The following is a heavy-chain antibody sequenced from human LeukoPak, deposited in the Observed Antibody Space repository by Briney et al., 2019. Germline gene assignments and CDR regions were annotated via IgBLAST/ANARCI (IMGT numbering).Heavy chain of an antibody. V-gene: IGHV4-34*01. J-gene: IGHJ3*02. Sequence: SETLSLTCNVSGGSFSGYYWTWIRQPPKKGLEWIGEVSHSGSTHYNPSLRSRVIISLDTSTKQVSLRLTSVTAADTAVYYCASLKLSDAFDIWGQGTMVTVSS. CDR1: GGSFSGYY. CDR3: ASLKLSDAFDI. CDR2: VSHSGST. D-gene: IGHD4-23*01.